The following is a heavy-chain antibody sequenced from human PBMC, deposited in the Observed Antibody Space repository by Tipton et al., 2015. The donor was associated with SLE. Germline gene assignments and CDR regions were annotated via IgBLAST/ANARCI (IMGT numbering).Heavy chain of an antibody. CDR1: GCSISSSRYY. Sequence: TLSLTCTVSGCSISSSRYYWGWMRQPPGKGLEWIGRIYYSGSTYYNPSLKSRVTISVDTSKTQFSLKLSSVTAADTAVYYCARDQGYCSSTSCYRGFDYWGQGTLVTVSS. J-gene: IGHJ4*02. CDR2: IYYSGST. V-gene: IGHV4-39*07. CDR3: ARDQGYCSSTSCYRGFDY. D-gene: IGHD2-2*01.